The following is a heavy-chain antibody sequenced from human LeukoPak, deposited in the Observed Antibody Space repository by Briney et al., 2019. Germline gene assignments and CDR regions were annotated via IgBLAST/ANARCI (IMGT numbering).Heavy chain of an antibody. V-gene: IGHV3-66*01. J-gene: IGHJ6*02. CDR2: IYSGGST. CDR3: ARAECSSTSCYNYYGMDV. CDR1: GFTVSSNY. D-gene: IGHD2-2*02. Sequence: GGSLRLSCAASGFTVSSNYMSWVRQAPGKGLEWVSVIYSGGSTYYADSVKGRFTISRDNSKNTLCLQMNSLRAEDTAVYYCARAECSSTSCYNYYGMDVWGQGTTVTVS.